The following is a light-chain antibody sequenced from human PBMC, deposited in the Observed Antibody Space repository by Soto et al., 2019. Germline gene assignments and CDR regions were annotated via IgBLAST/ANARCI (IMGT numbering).Light chain of an antibody. J-gene: IGKJ1*01. CDR2: AAS. Sequence: DIPMTQAPSSLSASVGDRVTIPCRASQSISSYLNWYQQKPGKAPKLLIYAASSLQSGVPSRFSGSGSETDFTLTISSLQPEDFATYSCQHSTTWTFGQGTKVDIK. V-gene: IGKV1-39*01. CDR3: QHSTTWT. CDR1: QSISSY.